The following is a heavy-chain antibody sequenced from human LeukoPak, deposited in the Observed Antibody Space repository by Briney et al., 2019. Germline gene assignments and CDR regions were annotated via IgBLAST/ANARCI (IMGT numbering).Heavy chain of an antibody. CDR3: ARVPRRDGYNTGRDFDY. J-gene: IGHJ4*02. V-gene: IGHV4-34*01. D-gene: IGHD5-24*01. CDR1: GGSFSGYY. Sequence: PSETLSLTCAVYGGSFSGYYWSWIRQPPGKGLEWIGEINHSGSTNYNPSLKSRVTISVDTSKNQFSLKLSSVTAADTAVYYCARVPRRDGYNTGRDFDYWGQGTLVTVSS. CDR2: INHSGST.